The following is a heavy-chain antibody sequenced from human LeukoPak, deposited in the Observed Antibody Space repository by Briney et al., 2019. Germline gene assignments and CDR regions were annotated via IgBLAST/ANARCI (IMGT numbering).Heavy chain of an antibody. V-gene: IGHV3-30*18. J-gene: IGHJ4*02. CDR2: ISYDGSNK. D-gene: IGHD6-13*01. CDR1: GFTFSSYG. CDR3: AKGRAAAGSPILDSIDY. Sequence: SGGSLRLSCAASGFTFSSYGMHWVRQAPGKGLEWVAVISYDGSNKYYADSVKGRFTISRDNSKNTLYLQMNSLRAEDTAVYYCAKGRAAAGSPILDSIDYWGQGTLVTVSS.